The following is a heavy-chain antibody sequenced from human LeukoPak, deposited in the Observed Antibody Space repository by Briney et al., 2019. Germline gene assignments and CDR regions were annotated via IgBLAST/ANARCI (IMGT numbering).Heavy chain of an antibody. Sequence: SGGSLRLSCAASGFTFSNYALSWVRQVPGKGLEWVSGITGSGGSTYYADSVKGRFTISRDNSKNTLYLQMNSLRAEDTAVYFCAKDDGGSVTTTDFECWGQGTLVTVSS. D-gene: IGHD4-17*01. CDR3: AKDDGGSVTTTDFEC. CDR2: ITGSGGST. CDR1: GFTFSNYA. J-gene: IGHJ4*02. V-gene: IGHV3-23*01.